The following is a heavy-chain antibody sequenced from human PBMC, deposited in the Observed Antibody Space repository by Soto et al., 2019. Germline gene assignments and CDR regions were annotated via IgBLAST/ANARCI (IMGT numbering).Heavy chain of an antibody. V-gene: IGHV3-74*01. CDR2: INSNGSST. CDR3: ARSRYCSGGSCYGNAFDI. D-gene: IGHD2-15*01. J-gene: IGHJ3*02. CDR1: GFTFSDYA. Sequence: GGSLRLSCAASGFTFSDYAMSWVRQAPGKGLEWVSGINSNGSSTSYADSAKGRFTISRDNAKNTLYLQMNSLRAEDTAVYYCARSRYCSGGSCYGNAFDIWGQGTMVTVSS.